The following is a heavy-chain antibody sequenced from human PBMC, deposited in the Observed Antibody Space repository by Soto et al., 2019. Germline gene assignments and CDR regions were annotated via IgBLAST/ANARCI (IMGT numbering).Heavy chain of an antibody. J-gene: IGHJ6*02. CDR3: ARDCSTTYSSGYYFYYYYYGMDV. Sequence: EMQLVESGGGLVQPGGSLRLSCAASGFTFSSYWMHWVRQAPGKGLVWVSRINSDGSSTSYADSVKGRFTISRDNAKNTLYLQMNSLRAEDTAVYYCARDCSTTYSSGYYFYYYYYGMDVWGQGTTVTVSS. CDR1: GFTFSSYW. D-gene: IGHD3-22*01. V-gene: IGHV3-74*01. CDR2: INSDGSST.